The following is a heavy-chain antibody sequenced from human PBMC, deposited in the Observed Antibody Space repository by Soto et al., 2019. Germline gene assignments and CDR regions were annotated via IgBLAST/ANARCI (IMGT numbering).Heavy chain of an antibody. CDR3: ARLQLEQGNY. V-gene: IGHV1-2*02. J-gene: IGHJ4*02. D-gene: IGHD1-1*01. CDR1: GYTFAGYY. Sequence: ASVKVSCKASGYTFAGYYMHWVRQAPGQGLEWMGWINPNSGGTNYAQKFQGRVTMTRDTSISTAYMELGRLRSDDTAVYYCARLQLEQGNYWGQGTLVTVSS. CDR2: INPNSGGT.